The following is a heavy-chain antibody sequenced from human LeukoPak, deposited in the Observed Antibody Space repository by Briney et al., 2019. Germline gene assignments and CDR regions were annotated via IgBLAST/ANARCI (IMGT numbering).Heavy chain of an antibody. CDR1: GFTFSSYA. D-gene: IGHD2-2*02. J-gene: IGHJ3*02. CDR3: ARSNIVVVPAAILGGPAFDI. Sequence: GGSLRLSCAASGFTFSSYAMHWVRQAPGKGLEHVSAISSNGGSTYYANSVKGRFTISRDNSKNTLYLQMGSLRAEDMAVYYCARSNIVVVPAAILGGPAFDIWGQGTMVTVSS. V-gene: IGHV3-64*01. CDR2: ISSNGGST.